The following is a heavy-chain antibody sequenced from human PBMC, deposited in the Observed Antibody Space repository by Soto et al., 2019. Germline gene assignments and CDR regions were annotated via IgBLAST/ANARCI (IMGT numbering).Heavy chain of an antibody. CDR1: GYTFRNFG. V-gene: IGHV1-18*01. CDR2: ISAYNANA. J-gene: IGHJ4*02. Sequence: QIQLLQSGAEVKKPGASVKVTCKASGYTFRNFGISWVRHAPGQGLEWMGWISAYNANANHAQKFQGRLTMTGDTSTSTAYMELRSLRSDDTAVYYCERENTYFDYWGQGTLVTVSS. CDR3: ERENTYFDY.